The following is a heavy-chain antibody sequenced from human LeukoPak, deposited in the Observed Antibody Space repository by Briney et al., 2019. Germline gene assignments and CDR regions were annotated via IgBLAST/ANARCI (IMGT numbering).Heavy chain of an antibody. D-gene: IGHD2-8*01. Sequence: GESLKISCKGSGYSFTSYWIGWVRQMPGKGLEWMGVIYPGDSDTRYSPSFQGQVTISADKSISTAYLQWSSLKASDTAMYYCARGTGVRYCSNGVCYTSDYWGQGTLVTVSS. CDR1: GYSFTSYW. V-gene: IGHV5-51*01. J-gene: IGHJ4*02. CDR3: ARGTGVRYCSNGVCYTSDY. CDR2: IYPGDSDT.